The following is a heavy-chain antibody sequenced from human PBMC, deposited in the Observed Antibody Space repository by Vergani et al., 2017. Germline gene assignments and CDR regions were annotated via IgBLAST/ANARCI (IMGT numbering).Heavy chain of an antibody. D-gene: IGHD3-22*01. CDR3: ARATYYYDSSGYRTYIVAC. CDR2: IYYSGST. J-gene: IGHJ4*02. CDR1: GGSISSYY. Sequence: QVQLQESGPGLVKPSETLSLTCTVSGGSISSYYWSWIRQPPGKGLEWIGDIYYSGSTNYNPSLKSRVTISVDTSKNQFSLKLSSVAAANTAVYDGARATYYYDSSGYRTYIVACWGQGTLVTVSS. V-gene: IGHV4-59*01.